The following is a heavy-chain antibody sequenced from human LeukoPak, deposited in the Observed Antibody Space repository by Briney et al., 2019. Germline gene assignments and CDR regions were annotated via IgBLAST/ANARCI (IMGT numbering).Heavy chain of an antibody. CDR1: GFTFSSYS. D-gene: IGHD6-13*01. CDR3: ARSTTPIAAAVI. Sequence: GGSLRLSCAASGFTFSSYSMNWVRQAPGKGLEWVSSISSSSSYIYYADSVKGRFTISRDNAKNSLYLQMNSLRAEDTAVYYCARSTTPIAAAVIWGQGTLVTVSS. V-gene: IGHV3-21*01. CDR2: ISSSSSYI. J-gene: IGHJ4*02.